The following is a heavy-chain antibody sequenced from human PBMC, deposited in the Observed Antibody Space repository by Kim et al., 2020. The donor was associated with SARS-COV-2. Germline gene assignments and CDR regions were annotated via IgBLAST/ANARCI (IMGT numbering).Heavy chain of an antibody. CDR2: INHSGST. V-gene: IGHV4-34*01. Sequence: GLEGIGEINHSGSTNYNPSLKSRVTISVDTSKNQFSLKLSSVTAADTAVYYCARANPVTTFYYYYGMDVWGQGTTVTVSS. J-gene: IGHJ6*02. CDR3: ARANPVTTFYYYYGMDV. D-gene: IGHD4-17*01.